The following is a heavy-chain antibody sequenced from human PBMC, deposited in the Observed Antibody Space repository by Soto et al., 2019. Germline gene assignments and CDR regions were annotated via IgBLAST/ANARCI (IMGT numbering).Heavy chain of an antibody. CDR1: GGSISSRSYY. Sequence: SETLSLTCAVSGGSISSRSYYWAWIRQPPGKGLEWIGSIYYSGSTYYNPSLNSRVTMSVDTSKNQFSLKLSSVTAADTAVYYCARVISSSSSLGLPYYYYGMDVWGQGTTVTVSS. J-gene: IGHJ6*02. CDR3: ARVISSSSSLGLPYYYYGMDV. V-gene: IGHV4-39*01. CDR2: IYYSGST. D-gene: IGHD6-6*01.